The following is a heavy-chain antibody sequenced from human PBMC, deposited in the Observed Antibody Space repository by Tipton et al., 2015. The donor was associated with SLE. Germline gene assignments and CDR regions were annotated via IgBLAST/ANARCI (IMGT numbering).Heavy chain of an antibody. CDR3: ARDACYSSRRDFDS. CDR1: GGSISTGAYY. V-gene: IGHV4-39*07. J-gene: IGHJ4*02. D-gene: IGHD6-13*01. CDR2: MHHGGGT. Sequence: TLSLTCTVSGGSISTGAYYWDWIRQPPGKGMEWIGSMHHGGGTFCSPSLKSRVTISLDTSMNQFSLKLSSVTAADTAVYYCARDACYSSRRDFDSWGQGTLVTVSS.